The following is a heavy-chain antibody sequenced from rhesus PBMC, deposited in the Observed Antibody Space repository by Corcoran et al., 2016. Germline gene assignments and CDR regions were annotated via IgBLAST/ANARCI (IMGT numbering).Heavy chain of an antibody. Sequence: QVPLKESGPALVTPTQTLTLPCTFSGFSISASGTGVGWIRQPPGKALEWLASIYWNDSKYYSTSLKSRLTISKDTSKNQVVLTMTNMDPVDTATYYCARVKMTVRNFDYWGQGVLVTVSS. J-gene: IGHJ4*01. CDR3: ARVKMTVRNFDY. D-gene: IGHD4-23*01. CDR1: GFSISASGTG. CDR2: IYWNDSK. V-gene: IGHV2-95*01.